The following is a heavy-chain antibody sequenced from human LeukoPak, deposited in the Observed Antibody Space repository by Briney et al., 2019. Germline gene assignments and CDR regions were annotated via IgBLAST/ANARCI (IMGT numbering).Heavy chain of an antibody. D-gene: IGHD2-8*01. CDR3: ARDLGYCTNGVCHTRFDY. V-gene: IGHV3-74*01. CDR1: GNYW. CDR2: INSDGSGT. Sequence: GGSLRLSCAASGNYWMHWVRQAPGKGLVWVSRINSDGSGTNYADSVNGRFTISRDNAKNMLYLQMNSLRAEDTAVYYCARDLGYCTNGVCHTRFDYWGQGTLVAVSS. J-gene: IGHJ4*02.